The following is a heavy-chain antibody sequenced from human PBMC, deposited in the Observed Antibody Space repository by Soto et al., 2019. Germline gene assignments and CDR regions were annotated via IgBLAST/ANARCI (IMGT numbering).Heavy chain of an antibody. CDR1: GGTFSSYA. D-gene: IGHD3-22*01. V-gene: IGHV1-69*01. J-gene: IGHJ3*02. CDR3: ARSRVTYSYDRSAFDI. Sequence: QVQLVQSGSEVKKPGSSVKVSCKASGGTFSSYAISWVRQAPGQGLEWMGGIIPIFGTANYAQKFQGRVTITADESTSTAYMELSSLRSEDTAVYYCARSRVTYSYDRSAFDIWGQGTMVTVSS. CDR2: IIPIFGTA.